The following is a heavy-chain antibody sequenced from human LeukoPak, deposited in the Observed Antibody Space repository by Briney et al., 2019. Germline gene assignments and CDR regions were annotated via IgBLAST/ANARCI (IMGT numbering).Heavy chain of an antibody. Sequence: PGGSLRLSCVASGFTFGKYWMSWVRQAPGKGLEWVANIKLDGSEKNYVDSVKGRFTISRDNTKNSLYLQMNSLRVEDTAVYYCARGIVVSPAAPSSWFDPGGQGTLVTVSS. D-gene: IGHD2-2*01. V-gene: IGHV3-7*03. CDR2: IKLDGSEK. CDR3: ARGIVVSPAAPSSWFDP. CDR1: GFTFGKYW. J-gene: IGHJ5*02.